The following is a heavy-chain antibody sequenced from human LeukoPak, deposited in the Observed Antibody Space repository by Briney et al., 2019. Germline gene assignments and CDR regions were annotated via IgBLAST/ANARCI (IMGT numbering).Heavy chain of an antibody. CDR2: ISYDGSNK. CDR3: AMGLVGSQAQASD. V-gene: IGHV3-30*03. D-gene: IGHD1-26*01. Sequence: GGSLRLSCAASGFTFSSYGMHWVRQAPGKGLEWVAVISYDGSNKYYADSVKGRFTISRDNSKNTLYLQMNSLRAEDTAVYYRAMGLVGSQAQASDWGQGTLVTVSS. J-gene: IGHJ4*02. CDR1: GFTFSSYG.